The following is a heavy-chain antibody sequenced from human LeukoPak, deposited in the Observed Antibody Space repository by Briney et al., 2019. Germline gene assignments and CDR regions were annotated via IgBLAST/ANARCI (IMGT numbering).Heavy chain of an antibody. CDR3: ARQKGDTVTTPFDY. CDR2: IFYSGTT. Sequence: PSETLSPTCTVSGGSLSTYYWSWIRQPPGKGLEWIGSIFYSGTTYYNPSLKSRVTISVDTSNNQFSLKLSSVTAADTAVYYCARQKGDTVTTPFDYWGQATLVTVSS. CDR1: GGSLSTYY. J-gene: IGHJ4*02. D-gene: IGHD4-17*01. V-gene: IGHV4-59*05.